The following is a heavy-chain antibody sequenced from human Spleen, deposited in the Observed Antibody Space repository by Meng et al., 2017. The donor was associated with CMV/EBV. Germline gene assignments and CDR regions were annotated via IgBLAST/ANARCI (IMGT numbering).Heavy chain of an antibody. CDR1: KCSRYT. CDR3: AKDRGDCDITICPEGDP. D-gene: IGHD2-2*01. V-gene: IGHV1-69*04. J-gene: IGHJ5*02. CDR2: IIPTLGLA. Sequence: KCSRYTVIWVRQAPGQGLEWMGRIIPTLGLATYAQKFQGRVTLIADKSTSTVYMELSSLRYEDTAVYYCAKDRGDCDITICPEGDPWGQGTLVTVSS.